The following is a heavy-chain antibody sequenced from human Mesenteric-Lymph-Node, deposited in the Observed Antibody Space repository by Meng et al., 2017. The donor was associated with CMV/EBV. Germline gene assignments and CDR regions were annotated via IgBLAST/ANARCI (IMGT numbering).Heavy chain of an antibody. CDR1: EFTVSNNY. CDR3: ARGGYCSSSSCPGYFDL. Sequence: GGSLRLSCAASEFTVSNNYMSWVRQAPGEGLEWVSVIYSGGSTYSADSMKGRFTISRDNSKITLYLQMNSLRAEDTAVYYCARGGYCSSSSCPGYFDLWGRGTLVTVSS. J-gene: IGHJ2*01. V-gene: IGHV3-53*01. CDR2: IYSGGST. D-gene: IGHD2-2*01.